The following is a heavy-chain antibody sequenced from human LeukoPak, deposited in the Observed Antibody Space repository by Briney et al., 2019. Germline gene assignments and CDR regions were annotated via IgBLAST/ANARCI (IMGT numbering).Heavy chain of an antibody. Sequence: PSQTLSLTCTVSGGSISSGDKYWSWIRQHPGKGLEWIGYIYYSGSTYYNPSLKSRVTISVDTSKNHFSLKLSSVTAADTAVYYCARELAAAGTLDYWGQGTLVTVSS. CDR2: IYYSGST. D-gene: IGHD6-13*01. CDR3: ARELAAAGTLDY. J-gene: IGHJ4*02. V-gene: IGHV4-31*03. CDR1: GGSISSGDKY.